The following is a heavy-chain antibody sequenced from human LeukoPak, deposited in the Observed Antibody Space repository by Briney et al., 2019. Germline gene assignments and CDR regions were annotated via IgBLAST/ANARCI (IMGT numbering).Heavy chain of an antibody. CDR3: GKDGSGSPGYYIDV. J-gene: IGHJ6*03. Sequence: PGEALEFSCKGSGHSFSNYWIAWVRQMPGKGLEWMGGFYYGDSDTRYSPSFQGQVTISADRSILTAYLQWRSPDASDTAMYYGGKDGSGSPGYYIDVCGKGTPVTVSS. CDR1: GHSFSNYW. V-gene: IGHV5-51*01. D-gene: IGHD3-10*01. CDR2: FYYGDSDT.